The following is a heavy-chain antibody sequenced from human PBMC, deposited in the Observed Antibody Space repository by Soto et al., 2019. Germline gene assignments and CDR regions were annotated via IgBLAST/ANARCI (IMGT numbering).Heavy chain of an antibody. CDR2: ISYDGSNK. CDR1: GFTFSSYA. Sequence: PGGSLRLSCAASGFTFSSYAMHWVRQAPGKGLEWMAVISYDGSNKYYADSVKGRFTISRDNSKNTLYLQMNSLRAEDTAVYYCARAGYSSGWYWGGAYDYWGQGTLVTVS. D-gene: IGHD6-19*01. J-gene: IGHJ4*02. CDR3: ARAGYSSGWYWGGAYDY. V-gene: IGHV3-30-3*01.